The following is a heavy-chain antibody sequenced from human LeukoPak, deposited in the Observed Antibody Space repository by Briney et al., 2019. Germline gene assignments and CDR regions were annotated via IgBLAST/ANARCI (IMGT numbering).Heavy chain of an antibody. CDR1: GFTVSSNY. CDR2: IYSGGST. V-gene: IGHV3-53*04. J-gene: IGHJ6*02. Sequence: GGSLRLSCAASGFTVSSNYMSWVRQAPGKGLEWVSVIYSGGSTYYADSVKGRFTISRHNYKNTLYLQMNSLRAEDTAVHYCARDLGFCSGGSCYYYYGMDVWGQGTTVTVSS. D-gene: IGHD2-15*01. CDR3: ARDLGFCSGGSCYYYYGMDV.